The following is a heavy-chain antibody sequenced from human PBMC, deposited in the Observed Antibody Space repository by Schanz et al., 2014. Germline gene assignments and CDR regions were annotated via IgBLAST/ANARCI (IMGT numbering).Heavy chain of an antibody. CDR3: AREQIMAAAGLVDY. V-gene: IGHV3-33*08. CDR2: MSYDGSIK. D-gene: IGHD6-13*01. Sequence: VQLVESGGYLVQPGGSLRLSCAASGFTFSDHYMDWVRQAPGKGLEWVAAMSYDGSIKYYGDSVKGRFTISRDNAKNSLYLQMNSLRAEDTAVYYCAREQIMAAAGLVDYWGHGTLVTVSS. CDR1: GFTFSDHY. J-gene: IGHJ4*01.